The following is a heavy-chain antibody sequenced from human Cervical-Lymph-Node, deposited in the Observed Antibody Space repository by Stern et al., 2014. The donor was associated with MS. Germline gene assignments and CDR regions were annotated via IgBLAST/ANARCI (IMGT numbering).Heavy chain of an antibody. D-gene: IGHD3/OR15-3a*01. CDR2: IGWADDK. Sequence: QVTLRESGPALVKPTQTLTLTCTFSGFSLSTSGMCVSWIRQPPGKALEWLARIGWADDKYYSTSLKTRLTISKDTSKNQVVLTMTNMDPVDTATYYCARIWTGYYRGLNYYYYYGXXXWGQGTTVTVSS. CDR3: ARIWTGYYRGLNYYYYYGXXX. V-gene: IGHV2-70*15. J-gene: IGHJ6*02. CDR1: GFSLSTSGMC.